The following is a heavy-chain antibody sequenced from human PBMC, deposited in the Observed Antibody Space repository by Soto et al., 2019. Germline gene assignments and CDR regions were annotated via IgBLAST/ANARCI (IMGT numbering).Heavy chain of an antibody. CDR1: GFTFSSYS. CDR3: ARDKVELSHYYFDC. J-gene: IGHJ4*02. V-gene: IGHV3-48*02. CDR2: ISSSSSTI. D-gene: IGHD1-7*01. Sequence: GGSLRLSCAASGFTFSSYSMNWVRQAPGKGLEWVSYISSSSSTIYYADSVKGRFTISRDNAKNSLYLQMNSLRDEDTAVYYCARDKVELSHYYFDCWGQGTLVTVSS.